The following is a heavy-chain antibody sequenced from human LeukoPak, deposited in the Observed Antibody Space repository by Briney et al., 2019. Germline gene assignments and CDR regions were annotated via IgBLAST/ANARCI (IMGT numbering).Heavy chain of an antibody. CDR2: IYYSGST. J-gene: IGHJ6*03. Sequence: SETLSLTCTVSGGSTSSYYWSWIRQPPGKGLGWIGYIYYSGSTNYNPSLKSRVTISVDTSKNQFSLKLSSVTAADTAVYYCARDYYGSGSYYYYYMDVWGKGTTVTVSS. D-gene: IGHD3-10*01. V-gene: IGHV4-59*01. CDR3: ARDYYGSGSYYYYYMDV. CDR1: GGSTSSYY.